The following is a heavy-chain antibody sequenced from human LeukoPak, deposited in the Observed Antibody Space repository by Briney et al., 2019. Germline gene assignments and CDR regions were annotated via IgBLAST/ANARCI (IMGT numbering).Heavy chain of an antibody. CDR3: AREIAVKYSGSTNYHFDY. D-gene: IGHD1-26*01. CDR1: GYTFTSYG. Sequence: GASVKVSCKASGYTFTSYGISWVRQAPGQGLEWMGWISAYNGNTNYAQKLQGRVTMTTDTSTSTAYMELRSLRSDDTAVYYCAREIAVKYSGSTNYHFDYWGQGTLVTVSS. CDR2: ISAYNGNT. V-gene: IGHV1-18*01. J-gene: IGHJ4*02.